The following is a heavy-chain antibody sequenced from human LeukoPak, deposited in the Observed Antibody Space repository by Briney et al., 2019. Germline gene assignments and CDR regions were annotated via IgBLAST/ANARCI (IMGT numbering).Heavy chain of an antibody. CDR3: AKGPSYSSGWSAEYFQH. J-gene: IGHJ1*01. CDR1: GFTFDDYA. Sequence: GGSLRLSCAASGFTFDDYAMHWVRQAPGKGLEWVSGISWNSGSIAYADSVKGRFTISRYNAKNSLYLQMNSLKTEDTAFYYCAKGPSYSSGWSAEYFQHWGQGTLVTVSS. CDR2: ISWNSGSI. D-gene: IGHD6-19*01. V-gene: IGHV3-9*01.